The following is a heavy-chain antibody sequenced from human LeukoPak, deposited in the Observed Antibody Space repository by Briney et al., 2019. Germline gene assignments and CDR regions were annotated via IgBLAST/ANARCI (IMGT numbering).Heavy chain of an antibody. J-gene: IGHJ6*02. CDR1: GYTFTSYD. CDR3: ARVSGGLDV. CDR2: MKPNRGKT. Sequence: ASVKVSCKASGYTFTSYDSNWVRQATGQGLEWMGWMKPNRGKTGCAQKFQGRITMTSNTSISTDYMELSSLRPEDTAVYYCARVSGGLDVWGQGPTVSVSS. V-gene: IGHV1-8*01.